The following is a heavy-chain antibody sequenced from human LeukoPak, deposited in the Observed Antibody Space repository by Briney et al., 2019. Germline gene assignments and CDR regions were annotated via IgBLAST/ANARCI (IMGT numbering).Heavy chain of an antibody. CDR3: ARSTGTDAFDI. CDR2: IYHSEST. D-gene: IGHD1-1*01. J-gene: IGHJ3*02. V-gene: IGHV4-4*02. CDR1: GDSISSRYW. Sequence: NPSESLSLTCAVSGDSISSRYWWTWVRQPPGKGLEWIGEIYHSESTNYNPSPKSRVTISVDKSKNQFSLNLSSVTAADTAFYYCARSTGTDAFDIWGQGTMVTVSS.